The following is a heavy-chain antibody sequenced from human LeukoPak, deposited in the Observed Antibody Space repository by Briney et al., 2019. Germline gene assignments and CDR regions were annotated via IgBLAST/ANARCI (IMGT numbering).Heavy chain of an antibody. CDR2: INHSRSS. CDR1: NGSFSGYF. Sequence: SSETLSLTCAVPNGSFSGYFWSWLRQPPGKGLECIGDINHSRSSHYNPSLKNRAVMSIDTSKNEFSLRLTSVTAADTAVYYCARGRGYIWDQIYFVYWGHGTLVTVSS. V-gene: IGHV4-34*01. CDR3: ARGRGYIWDQIYFVY. J-gene: IGHJ4*01. D-gene: IGHD1-20*01.